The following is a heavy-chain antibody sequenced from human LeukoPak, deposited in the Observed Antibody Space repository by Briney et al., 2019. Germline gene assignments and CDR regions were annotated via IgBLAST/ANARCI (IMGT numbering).Heavy chain of an antibody. Sequence: GGSLRLSCATSGFTFTDYPMNWVRQAPGKGLEWVSNIRTTAEGANYAYYADSVKGRVTISREDAKNTLYLHMNSLRDDDTAVYYCATDQRYAFDYWGQGILVTVSS. J-gene: IGHJ4*02. CDR3: ATDQRYAFDY. D-gene: IGHD3-9*01. V-gene: IGHV3-21*06. CDR2: IRTTAEGANYA. CDR1: GFTFTDYP.